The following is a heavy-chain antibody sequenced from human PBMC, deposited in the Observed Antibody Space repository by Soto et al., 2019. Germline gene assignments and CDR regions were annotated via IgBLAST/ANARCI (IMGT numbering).Heavy chain of an antibody. D-gene: IGHD6-13*01. CDR3: GTHQYQQQLVN. V-gene: IGHV1-8*02. CDR2: MTPNSGGT. Sequence: QVQLVQSGAEVKKPGASVKVSCRASGYTFQTYDIVWVRQAPGQGLEWLGWMTPNSGGTVYAQSFQGRVTMTRDTGMSTAYMELSSLRSDDTALYYCGTHQYQQQLVNWGQGALVIVSS. CDR1: GYTFQTYD. J-gene: IGHJ4*02.